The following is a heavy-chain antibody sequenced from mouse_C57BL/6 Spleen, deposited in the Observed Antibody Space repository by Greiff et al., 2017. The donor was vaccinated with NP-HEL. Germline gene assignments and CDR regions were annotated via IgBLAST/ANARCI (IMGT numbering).Heavy chain of an antibody. V-gene: IGHV1-4*01. CDR3: ARAPDGYYAY. CDR2: INPSSGYT. Sequence: QVQLKESGAELARPGASVKMSCKASGYTFTSYTMHWVKQRPGQGLEWIGYINPSSGYTKYNQKFKDKATLTADKSSSTAYMQLSSLTSEDSAVYYCARAPDGYYAYWGQGTLVTVSA. J-gene: IGHJ3*01. D-gene: IGHD2-3*01. CDR1: GYTFTSYT.